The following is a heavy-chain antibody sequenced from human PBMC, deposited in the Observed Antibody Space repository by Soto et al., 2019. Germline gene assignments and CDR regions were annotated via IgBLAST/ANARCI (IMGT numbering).Heavy chain of an antibody. V-gene: IGHV3-48*04. J-gene: IGHJ4*02. CDR2: ISGGGGTM. D-gene: IGHD1-26*01. CDR3: ARDKSGTYSIDY. CDR1: GFTFSRYT. Sequence: EVQVVESGGGSVQPGGSLRLSCAASGFTFSRYTMNWVRQAPGKGLEWLSYISGGGGTMSYADSVKGRVTISRDNAKNSLYLQMDSLRADDTAVYYCARDKSGTYSIDYWGQGTLVTVSS.